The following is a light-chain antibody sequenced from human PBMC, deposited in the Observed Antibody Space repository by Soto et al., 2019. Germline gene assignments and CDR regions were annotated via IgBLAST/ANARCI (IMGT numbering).Light chain of an antibody. V-gene: IGKV1-5*01. CDR2: DAS. CDR3: QQYNSYSLT. Sequence: VYRFAITCRASQSISTWLAWYQKKPGKAPNLLIYDASSLESGVPSRFSGSGSGAEFTLTISSLQPDDFASYYCQQYNSYSLTFGGGTKVDIK. J-gene: IGKJ4*01. CDR1: QSISTW.